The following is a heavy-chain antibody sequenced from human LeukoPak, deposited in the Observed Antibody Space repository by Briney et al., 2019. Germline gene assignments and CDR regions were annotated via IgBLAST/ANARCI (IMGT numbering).Heavy chain of an antibody. CDR1: GGTFSSYA. D-gene: IGHD4-17*01. J-gene: IGHJ4*02. CDR2: IIPIFGTA. Sequence: SVKVSCKASGGTFSSYAISWARQAPGQGLEWMGGIIPIFGTANYAQKFQGRVTITEDESTSTAYMELGSMRSEDTAVYYYDRDRHGDRFDYWGQGTLVTVSS. CDR3: DRDRHGDRFDY. V-gene: IGHV1-69*13.